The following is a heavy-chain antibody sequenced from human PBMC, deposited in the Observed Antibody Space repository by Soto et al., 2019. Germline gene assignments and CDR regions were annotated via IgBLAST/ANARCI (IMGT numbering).Heavy chain of an antibody. V-gene: IGHV1-8*01. CDR2: MNPNSGNT. CDR3: ARGRKVYDFWSGYPYYYYYYGMDV. J-gene: IGHJ6*02. CDR1: GYTFTSYD. Sequence: QVQLVQSGAEVKKPGASVKVSCKASGYTFTSYDINWVRQATGQGLEWMGWMNPNSGNTGYAQKFQGRVTMTRNTSISTASMELSSLRSEDTAVYYCARGRKVYDFWSGYPYYYYYYGMDVWGQGTTVTVSS. D-gene: IGHD3-3*01.